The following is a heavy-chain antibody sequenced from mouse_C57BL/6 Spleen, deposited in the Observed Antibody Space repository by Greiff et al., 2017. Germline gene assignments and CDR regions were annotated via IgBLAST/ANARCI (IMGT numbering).Heavy chain of an antibody. CDR1: GFTFSDYY. J-gene: IGHJ2*01. V-gene: IGHV5-16*01. Sequence: EVHLVEPEGGLVQPGSSMKLSCTASGFTFSDYYMAWVRQVPEKGLEWVANINYDGSSTYYLDSLKSRFIISRDNAKNILYLQMSSLKSEDTATYYCASNWEEDFDYWGQGTTLTVSS. CDR2: INYDGSST. CDR3: ASNWEEDFDY. D-gene: IGHD4-1*01.